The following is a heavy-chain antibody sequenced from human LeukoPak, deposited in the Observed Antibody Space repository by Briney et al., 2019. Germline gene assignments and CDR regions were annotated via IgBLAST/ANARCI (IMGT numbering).Heavy chain of an antibody. CDR2: ISSSSSYI. V-gene: IGHV3-21*01. CDR3: ARGAYDYVWGTTYYFDY. CDR1: GFTFSSYS. J-gene: IGHJ4*02. D-gene: IGHD3-16*01. Sequence: GGSLRLSCAASGFTFSSYSMNWVRQAPGKGLEWVSSISSSSSYIYYADSVKGRFTISRDNAKNSLYLQMNSLRAEDTAVYYCARGAYDYVWGTTYYFDYWGQGTLVTVSS.